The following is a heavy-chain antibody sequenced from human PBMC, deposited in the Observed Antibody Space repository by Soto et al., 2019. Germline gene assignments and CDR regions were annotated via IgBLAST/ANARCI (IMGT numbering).Heavy chain of an antibody. Sequence: GGSLRLSCAASGFTFSTYSMNWARQAPGKGLEWIAYISIGSTTIFYADSVKGRFTISRDNAKSSLYLQMNSLRDEDTAVYYCSRDNGVAGSSDPWGQGTLVTVSS. CDR1: GFTFSTYS. V-gene: IGHV3-48*02. CDR2: ISIGSTTI. CDR3: SRDNGVAGSSDP. D-gene: IGHD3-3*01. J-gene: IGHJ5*02.